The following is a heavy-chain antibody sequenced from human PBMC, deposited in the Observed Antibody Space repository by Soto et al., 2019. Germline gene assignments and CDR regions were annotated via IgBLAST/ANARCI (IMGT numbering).Heavy chain of an antibody. CDR1: EFSFSSYA. CDR2: ISATGTTT. Sequence: EVQLMESGGGLVQPGGSLRLSCAASEFSFSSYALNWVRQAPWKGLEWVSAISATGTTTYYADSVKGRFTISRDNSKRTLFLQMDSLSPEDTAVYYCATYSSNFDYRGQGTLVTVSS. CDR3: ATYSSNFDY. J-gene: IGHJ4*02. D-gene: IGHD6-13*01. V-gene: IGHV3-23*01.